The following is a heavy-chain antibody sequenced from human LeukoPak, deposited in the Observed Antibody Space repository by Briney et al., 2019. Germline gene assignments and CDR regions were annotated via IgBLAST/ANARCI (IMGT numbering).Heavy chain of an antibody. J-gene: IGHJ4*02. V-gene: IGHV4-59*05. CDR1: GGSISSYY. CDR2: IYYSGST. Sequence: SETLSLTCTVSGGSISSYYWSWIRQPAGKGLEWIGSIYYSGSTYYNPSLKSRVTISVDTSKNQFSLKLSSVTAADTAVYYCARAIVVVPAPRYFDYWGQGTLVTVSS. D-gene: IGHD2-2*01. CDR3: ARAIVVVPAPRYFDY.